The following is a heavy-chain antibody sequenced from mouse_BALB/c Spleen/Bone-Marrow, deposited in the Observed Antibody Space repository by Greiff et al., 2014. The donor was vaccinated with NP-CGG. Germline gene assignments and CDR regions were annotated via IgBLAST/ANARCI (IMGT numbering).Heavy chain of an antibody. CDR2: IDPETGGT. CDR1: GYTFTDYK. V-gene: IGHV1-15*01. J-gene: IGHJ3*01. Sequence: LVESGAELVRPGTSVTLSCKASGYTFTDYKMHWVKQTPVHGLEWIGLIDPETGGTAYNQRFKGKAIMTADKSSSTAYMDFRSLTSEDSAVYYCTIVAYWGQGTLVTVSA. CDR3: TIVAY.